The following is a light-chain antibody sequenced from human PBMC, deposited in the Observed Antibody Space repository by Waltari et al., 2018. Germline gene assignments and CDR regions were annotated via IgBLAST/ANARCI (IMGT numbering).Light chain of an antibody. CDR1: QVINNF. CDR3: QQFDTLPPS. CDR2: DSS. Sequence: DIQMTQSPPSLSASVGDRVPITCQASQVINNFLNWYQQKPGRAPSPLIYDSSKLETGVPSRFSGSGSGTHVTLTISSLQTEDSATYYCQQFDTLPPSFGGGTKVEI. V-gene: IGKV1-33*01. J-gene: IGKJ4*01.